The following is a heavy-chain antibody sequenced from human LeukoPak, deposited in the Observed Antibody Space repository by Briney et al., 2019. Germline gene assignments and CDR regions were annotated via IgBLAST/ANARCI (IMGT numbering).Heavy chain of an antibody. J-gene: IGHJ4*02. D-gene: IGHD7-27*01. V-gene: IGHV3-7*01. CDR1: GFSLSNYW. CDR2: IKQDGSEK. CDR3: ARGIWAPFDY. Sequence: GGSLRLSCAASGFSLSNYWMNWVRQAPGKGLEWVANIKQDGSEKNYVDSVKGRFTISRDNAKNSLILQMNSLRDEDTAVYYCARGIWAPFDYWGQGTLVTVSS.